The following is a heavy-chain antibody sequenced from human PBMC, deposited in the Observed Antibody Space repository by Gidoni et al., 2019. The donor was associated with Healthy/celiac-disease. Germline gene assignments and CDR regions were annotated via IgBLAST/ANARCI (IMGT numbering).Heavy chain of an antibody. J-gene: IGHJ4*02. Sequence: EVQLVESGGGLVQPGGSLRLSCAASGFTFSSYSMNWVRQAPGKGLEWVSYISSSSSTIYYADSVKGRFTISRDNAKNSLYLQMNSLRAEDTAVYYCARLGYCSGGSCYPGDYYFDYWGQGTLVTVSS. CDR2: ISSSSSTI. D-gene: IGHD2-15*01. V-gene: IGHV3-48*01. CDR1: GFTFSSYS. CDR3: ARLGYCSGGSCYPGDYYFDY.